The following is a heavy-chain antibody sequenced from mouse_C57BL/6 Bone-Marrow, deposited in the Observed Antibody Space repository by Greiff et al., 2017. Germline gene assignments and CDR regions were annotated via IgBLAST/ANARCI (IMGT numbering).Heavy chain of an antibody. J-gene: IGHJ4*01. V-gene: IGHV1-55*01. CDR3: ARGEDY. CDR2: IYPANGST. CDR1: GYTFTSYW. Sequence: QVQLQQPGAELVKPGASVKMSCKASGYTFTSYWITWVKPRPGQGLEWIGDIYPANGSTNYNEKFKSKATLTVDTSSSTAYMQLSSLTSEDSAVYYCARGEDYWGQGTSVTVYS.